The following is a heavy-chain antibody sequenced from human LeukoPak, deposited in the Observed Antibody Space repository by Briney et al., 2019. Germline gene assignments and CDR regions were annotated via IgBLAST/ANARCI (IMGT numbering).Heavy chain of an antibody. CDR3: ARDYYYDSSGYCGY. D-gene: IGHD3-22*01. CDR2: ISSSSSYI. V-gene: IGHV3-21*01. Sequence: GGSLRLSCAASGFSFSSYSMNWVRQAPGKGLEWVSSISSSSSYIYYADSVKGRFTSSRDNAKNLLYLQMNSLRAEDTAVYYCARDYYYDSSGYCGYWGQGTLVTVSS. J-gene: IGHJ4*02. CDR1: GFSFSSYS.